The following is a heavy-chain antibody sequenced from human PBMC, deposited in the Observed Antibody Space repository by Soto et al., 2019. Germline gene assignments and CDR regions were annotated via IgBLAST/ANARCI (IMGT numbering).Heavy chain of an antibody. J-gene: IGHJ5*02. V-gene: IGHV3-30*04. Sequence: QVHLVESGGGMVQPGRSLRLSCSASGITFNAFAMHWVRQAPGKGLEWVALISYDGNNKNYADSVQGRFTISRDNSNNTLYLQMNSLRPEDTAVYYCARGFETAAWFDPWGQGTPVTVSS. CDR3: ARGFETAAWFDP. D-gene: IGHD3-10*01. CDR1: GITFNAFA. CDR2: ISYDGNNK.